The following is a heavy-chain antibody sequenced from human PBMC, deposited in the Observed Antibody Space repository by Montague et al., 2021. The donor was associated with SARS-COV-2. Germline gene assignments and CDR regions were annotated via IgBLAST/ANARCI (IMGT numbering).Heavy chain of an antibody. Sequence: SETLSLTCAVYGGSFSGYYWSWIRQPPGTGLEWIGEINHSGSTNYNPSLKSRVTISVDTSKNQFSLKLSSVTAADTAVYYCARGRRILLWFGELLSGGDYYGMDVWGKGTTVTVSS. V-gene: IGHV4-34*01. CDR3: ARGRRILLWFGELLSGGDYYGMDV. CDR2: INHSGST. J-gene: IGHJ6*04. D-gene: IGHD3-10*01. CDR1: GGSFSGYY.